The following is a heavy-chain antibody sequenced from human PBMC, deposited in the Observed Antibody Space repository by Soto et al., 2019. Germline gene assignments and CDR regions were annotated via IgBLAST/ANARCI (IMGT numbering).Heavy chain of an antibody. Sequence: SETLSLTCTVSGGSISSYYWSWIRQPPGKGLEWIGYIYYSGSTNYNPSPKSRVTISVDTSKNQFSLKLSSVTAADTAVYYCARGHYDYYYYYMDVWGKGTTVTVSS. CDR3: ARGHYDYYYYYMDV. V-gene: IGHV4-59*12. CDR2: IYYSGST. D-gene: IGHD3-10*01. J-gene: IGHJ6*03. CDR1: GGSISSYY.